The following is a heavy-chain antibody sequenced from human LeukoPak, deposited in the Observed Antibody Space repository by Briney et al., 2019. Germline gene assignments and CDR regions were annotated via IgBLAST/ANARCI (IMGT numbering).Heavy chain of an antibody. CDR1: GFTFSDYY. V-gene: IGHV3-11*04. J-gene: IGHJ4*02. D-gene: IGHD2-15*01. CDR2: ISSSGSTI. Sequence: KSGGSLRLSCAASGFTFSDYYMSWIRQAPGKGLEWVSYISSSGSTIYYADSVKGRFTISRDNAKNSLYLQMNSLRAEDTAVYYCATRGYCSGGSCYSGEGYFDYWGQGTLVTVSS. CDR3: ATRGYCSGGSCYSGEGYFDY.